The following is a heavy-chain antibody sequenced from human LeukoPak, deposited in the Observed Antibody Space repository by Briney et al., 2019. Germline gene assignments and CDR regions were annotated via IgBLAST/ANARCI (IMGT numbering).Heavy chain of an antibody. Sequence: SETLSLTCAVYGGSFSGYYWSWIRQPPGKGLEWIGEINHSGSTNYNPSLKSRVTISVDTSKNQFSLKLSSVTAADTAVYYCARDRVVVVVADSAGMDVWGQGTTVTVSS. CDR1: GGSFSGYY. V-gene: IGHV4-34*01. J-gene: IGHJ6*02. CDR2: INHSGST. D-gene: IGHD2-15*01. CDR3: ARDRVVVVVADSAGMDV.